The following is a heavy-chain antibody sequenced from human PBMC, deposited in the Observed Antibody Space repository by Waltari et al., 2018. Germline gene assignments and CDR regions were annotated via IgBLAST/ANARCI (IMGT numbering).Heavy chain of an antibody. CDR3: ARAGSNYLSAFDI. CDR1: GGSISSGDYF. Sequence: QVQLQESGPGLVKPSQTLSLTCTVSGGSISSGDYFWSWIRQPPGKGLEWIGYIYYSGSTYYNPSLKSRVTISVDTSKNQFSLKLSSVTAADTAVYYCARAGSNYLSAFDIWGQGTMVTVSS. D-gene: IGHD4-4*01. J-gene: IGHJ3*02. CDR2: IYYSGST. V-gene: IGHV4-30-4*08.